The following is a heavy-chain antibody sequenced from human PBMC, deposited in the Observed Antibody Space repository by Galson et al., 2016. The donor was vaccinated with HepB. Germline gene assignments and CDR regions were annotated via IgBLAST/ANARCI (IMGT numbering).Heavy chain of an antibody. CDR1: GFTVSRNH. CDR2: MYNDGST. D-gene: IGHD6-19*01. Sequence: LRLSCAASGFTVSRNHMSWVRQAPGKGPEWVSVMYNDGSTYYADTVKGRFTISRDNSKNTLYLQMDSLRDGDTAVYYCATDFGGWHPNWGQGTQVTVSS. V-gene: IGHV3-53*01. J-gene: IGHJ4*02. CDR3: ATDFGGWHPN.